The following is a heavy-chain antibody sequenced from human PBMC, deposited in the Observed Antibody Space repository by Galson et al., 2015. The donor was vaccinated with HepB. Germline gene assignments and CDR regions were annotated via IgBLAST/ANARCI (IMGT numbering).Heavy chain of an antibody. CDR3: ARVSGSGSTNWFDP. D-gene: IGHD3-10*01. Sequence: LSLTCTVSGGSISSYYWSWIRQPPGKGLEWIGYIYYSGSTNYNPSLKSRVTISVDTSKNQFSLKLSSVTAADTAVYYCARVSGSGSTNWFDPWGQGTLVTVSS. CDR1: GGSISSYY. CDR2: IYYSGST. V-gene: IGHV4-59*01. J-gene: IGHJ5*02.